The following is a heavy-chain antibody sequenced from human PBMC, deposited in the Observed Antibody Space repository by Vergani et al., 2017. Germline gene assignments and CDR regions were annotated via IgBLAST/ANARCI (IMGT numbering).Heavy chain of an antibody. CDR1: GGSFSGYY. CDR3: AREGLSSSWDY. J-gene: IGHJ4*02. D-gene: IGHD6-6*01. CDR2: INHSGST. V-gene: IGHV4-34*01. Sequence: QVQLPQWGAGLLKPSETLSLTCAVYGGSFSGYYWGWIRQPPGKGLEWIGEINHSGSTNYNPSLKSRVTISVDTSKNQFSLKLSSVTAAATAVYYCAREGLSSSWDYWGQGTLVTVSS.